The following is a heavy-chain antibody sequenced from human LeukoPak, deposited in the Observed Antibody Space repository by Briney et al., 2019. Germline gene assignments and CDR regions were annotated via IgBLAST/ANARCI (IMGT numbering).Heavy chain of an antibody. CDR1: GFTFSSYS. V-gene: IGHV3-21*01. CDR2: ISSSSSYI. J-gene: IGHJ5*02. CDR3: ARDVLDLMTPNWFDP. D-gene: IGHD3/OR15-3a*01. Sequence: GGSLRLSCAASGFTFSSYSMNWVRQAPGEGLEWVSSISSSSSYIYYADSVKGRFTISRDNAKNSLYLQMNSLRAEDTAVYYCARDVLDLMTPNWFDPGAQGTLVTVSS.